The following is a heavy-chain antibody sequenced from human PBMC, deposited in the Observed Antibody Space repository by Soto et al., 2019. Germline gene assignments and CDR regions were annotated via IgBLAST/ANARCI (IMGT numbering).Heavy chain of an antibody. Sequence: QVQLVQSGAEVKKPGASVKVSCKASGYTFTSYGISWVRQAPGQGLEWMGWISAYNGNTNYAQKLQGRVTMTTDTSTSKAYMELRSLRSDDTAVYYCARVYSNYYYYYGMDVWGQGTTVTVSS. V-gene: IGHV1-18*01. CDR3: ARVYSNYYYYYGMDV. D-gene: IGHD4-4*01. CDR2: ISAYNGNT. J-gene: IGHJ6*02. CDR1: GYTFTSYG.